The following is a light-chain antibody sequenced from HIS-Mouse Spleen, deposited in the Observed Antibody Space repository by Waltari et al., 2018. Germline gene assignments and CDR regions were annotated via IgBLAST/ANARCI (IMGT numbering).Light chain of an antibody. V-gene: IGKV4-1*01. CDR2: WAS. CDR1: QSVLYSSNHKNY. Sequence: DIVMTQSPDSLAVSLGERATINCKSSQSVLYSSNHKNYLAWYQQKPGQPPKLLIYWASTRESGVPDRFSGSGSGTDFTLTISSLQAEDVAVYYCQQYYSTPYTFGHGTKLEIK. CDR3: QQYYSTPYT. J-gene: IGKJ2*01.